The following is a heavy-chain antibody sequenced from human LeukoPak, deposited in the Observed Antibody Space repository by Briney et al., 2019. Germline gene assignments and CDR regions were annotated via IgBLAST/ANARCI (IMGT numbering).Heavy chain of an antibody. J-gene: IGHJ4*02. CDR1: GFTFSSYG. CDR2: IRYDGSNK. V-gene: IGHV3-30*02. CDR3: AKDLPYYYYGSGSYSWGGFDY. Sequence: PGGSLRLSCAASGFTFSSYGMHWVRQAPGKGLEWVAFIRYDGSNKYYADSVKGRFTISRDNSKNTLYLQMNSLRAEDTAVYYCAKDLPYYYYGSGSYSWGGFDYWGQGTLVTVSS. D-gene: IGHD3-10*01.